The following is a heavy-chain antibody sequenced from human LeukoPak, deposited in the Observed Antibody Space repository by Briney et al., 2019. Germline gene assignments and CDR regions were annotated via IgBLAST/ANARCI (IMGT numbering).Heavy chain of an antibody. Sequence: ASVKVSCKASGYTFASYYMHWVRQAPGQGLEWMGIINPSGGSTSYAQKFQGRVTMTRDTSTSTVYMELSSLRSEDTAVYYCARDGNYCGGDCYSDYYYYYMDVWGKGTTVTISS. D-gene: IGHD2-21*02. CDR2: INPSGGST. CDR1: GYTFASYY. CDR3: ARDGNYCGGDCYSDYYYYYMDV. V-gene: IGHV1-46*01. J-gene: IGHJ6*03.